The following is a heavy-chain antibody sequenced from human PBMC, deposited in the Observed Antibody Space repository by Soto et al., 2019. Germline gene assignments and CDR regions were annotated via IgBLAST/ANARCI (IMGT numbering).Heavy chain of an antibody. CDR3: ARRSGAGTTNSYYYGMDV. D-gene: IGHD1-7*01. J-gene: IGHJ6*02. CDR1: GGTFSSYA. Sequence: QVQLVQSGAEVKKPGSSVKVSCKASGGTFSSYAISWVRQAPGQGLEWMGGIIPIFGTANYAQKFQGRVTITADESTSTAYMELSSLRFEDTGVYYCARRSGAGTTNSYYYGMDVWGQGTTVTVSS. CDR2: IIPIFGTA. V-gene: IGHV1-69*01.